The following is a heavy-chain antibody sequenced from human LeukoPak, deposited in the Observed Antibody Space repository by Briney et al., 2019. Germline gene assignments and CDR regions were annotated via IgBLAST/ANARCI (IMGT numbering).Heavy chain of an antibody. J-gene: IGHJ4*02. Sequence: GRSLRLSCAASGFTFDDFAMHWVRQTPGKGLRWVSGISWNSGNIGYADHVRGRFTISRDNAKNSLHLQMNSLTTEDTALYYCAEFSGSDYQPGYFDHWGQGTVVTVSS. CDR2: ISWNSGNI. CDR1: GFTFDDFA. D-gene: IGHD2-21*01. V-gene: IGHV3-9*01. CDR3: AEFSGSDYQPGYFDH.